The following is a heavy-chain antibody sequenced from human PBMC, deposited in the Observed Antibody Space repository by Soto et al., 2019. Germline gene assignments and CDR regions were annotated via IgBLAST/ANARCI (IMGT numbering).Heavy chain of an antibody. J-gene: IGHJ4*02. CDR3: AGVAVTGLDYDY. D-gene: IGHD6-19*01. Sequence: VQLVESGGGLVKPGGSLRLSCAASGFTFSSYSMNWVRQAPGKGLEWVSSISSSSSYIYYADSVKGRFTISRDNAKNSLYLQMNSLRAEDTAVYYCAGVAVTGLDYDYWGQGTLVTVSS. CDR1: GFTFSSYS. V-gene: IGHV3-21*01. CDR2: ISSSSSYI.